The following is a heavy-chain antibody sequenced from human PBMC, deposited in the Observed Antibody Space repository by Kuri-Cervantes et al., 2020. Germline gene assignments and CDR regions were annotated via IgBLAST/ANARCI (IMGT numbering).Heavy chain of an antibody. CDR3: ARLTTYNWFDP. Sequence: GSLRLSCTVSGGSISSYYWSWIRQPPGKGLEWIGSIYYSGSTYYNPSLKSRVTISVDTSKNQFSLKLSSVTAADTAVYYCARLTTYNWFDPWGQRTLVTVSS. D-gene: IGHD3-3*01. CDR2: IYYSGST. J-gene: IGHJ5*02. CDR1: GGSISSYY. V-gene: IGHV4-59*05.